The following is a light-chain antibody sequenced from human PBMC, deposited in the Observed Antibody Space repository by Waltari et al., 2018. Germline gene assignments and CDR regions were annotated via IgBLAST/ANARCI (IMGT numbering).Light chain of an antibody. Sequence: QSALTHPRSVSGSPGQAVTISCTGTGRVVGDFNSVSWYKQHPGKAPKLVIFDVTKRPSGVPDRFAGSKSGTSASLTVSGLQAEDEADYYCCSYAGIWVFGGGTKLTVL. J-gene: IGLJ3*02. V-gene: IGLV2-11*01. CDR3: CSYAGIWV. CDR2: DVT. CDR1: GRVVGDFNS.